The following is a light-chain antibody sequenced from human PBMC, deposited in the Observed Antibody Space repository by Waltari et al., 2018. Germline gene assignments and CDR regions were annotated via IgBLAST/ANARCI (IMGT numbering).Light chain of an antibody. V-gene: IGKV1-39*01. CDR3: QQSYSTPPFT. CDR1: QSISSY. Sequence: DIQMTQSPSSLSASVGDRVTITCRASQSISSYLNWYQQKPGKAPKHLIYAASSLQSGVPSRFSGSGSGTDFTLNISSLQPEDFATYYCQQSYSTPPFTFGPGTKVDIK. CDR2: AAS. J-gene: IGKJ3*01.